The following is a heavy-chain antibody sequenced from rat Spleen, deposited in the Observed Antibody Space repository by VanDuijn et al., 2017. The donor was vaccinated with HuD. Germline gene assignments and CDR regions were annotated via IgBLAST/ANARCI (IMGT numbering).Heavy chain of an antibody. V-gene: IGHV5-31*01. J-gene: IGHJ3*01. CDR1: GFTFNNYW. CDR2: ITNTGGST. CDR3: AKDRDGGYAFAY. Sequence: EVQLVESGGGLVQPGRSLKLSCAASGFTFNNYWMTWIRQAPGKGLEWVASITNTGGSTYYPDSVKGRFTISRDNAKSTLYLQMNSLRSEDTATYYCAKDRDGGYAFAYWGQGTLVTVSS. D-gene: IGHD1-11*01.